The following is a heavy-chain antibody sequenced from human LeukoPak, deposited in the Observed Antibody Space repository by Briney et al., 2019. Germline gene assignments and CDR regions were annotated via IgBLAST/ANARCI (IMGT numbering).Heavy chain of an antibody. V-gene: IGHV7-4-1*02. D-gene: IGHD6-19*01. Sequence: GASVKVSCTASGYSFTSYAMNWVRQAPGQGLEWMGWINTNTGNPTYAQGFTGRCVFSLDTSVSTAYLQISSLKAEDTAVYSCARVAEYSSGWYDPFAYWGQGTLVTVSS. J-gene: IGHJ4*02. CDR3: ARVAEYSSGWYDPFAY. CDR2: INTNTGNP. CDR1: GYSFTSYA.